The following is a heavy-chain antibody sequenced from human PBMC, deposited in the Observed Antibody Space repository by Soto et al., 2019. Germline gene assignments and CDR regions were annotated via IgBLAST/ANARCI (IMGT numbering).Heavy chain of an antibody. Sequence: QVQLVQSGAEVKKPGSSVKVFCKASGGTFSSYAISWVRQAPGQGLEWMGGIIPIFGTANYAQKFQGRVTITADESTSTAYMELSSLRSEDTAVYYCARVGSSGSHYYYGMDVWGQGTTVTVSS. D-gene: IGHD6-19*01. J-gene: IGHJ6*02. CDR1: GGTFSSYA. CDR3: ARVGSSGSHYYYGMDV. CDR2: IIPIFGTA. V-gene: IGHV1-69*12.